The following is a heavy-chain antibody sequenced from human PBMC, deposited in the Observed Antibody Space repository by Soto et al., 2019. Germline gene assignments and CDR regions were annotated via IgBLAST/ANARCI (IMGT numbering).Heavy chain of an antibody. CDR1: GDSVPSNSAA. CDR2: TYYRSKWYN. Sequence: SQTLSLTCATSGDSVPSNSAAWNWIRQSPSRGLEWLGRTYYRSKWYNDYAVSVKSRITINPDTSKNQFSLQLNSVTPEDTAVYYCARDWVDSSGYYQYYYGMDVWGQGTTVTVSS. D-gene: IGHD3-22*01. CDR3: ARDWVDSSGYYQYYYGMDV. V-gene: IGHV6-1*01. J-gene: IGHJ6*02.